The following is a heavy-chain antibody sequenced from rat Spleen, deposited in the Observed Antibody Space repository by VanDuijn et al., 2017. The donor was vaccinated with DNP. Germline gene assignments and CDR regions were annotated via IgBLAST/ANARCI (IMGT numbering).Heavy chain of an antibody. CDR1: GFSLTSYN. J-gene: IGHJ3*01. V-gene: IGHV2-41*01. D-gene: IGHD1-4*01. Sequence: QVQLKESGPGLVQPSQTLSLTCTVAGFSLTSYNVHWVRQPPGKGLEWMGVIWNTGGTRYNSALKSRLSISKDTSKSQVFLKMNSLQTEDTAIYFCSRASGSPFAYWGQGTLVTVSS. CDR2: IWNTGGT. CDR3: SRASGSPFAY.